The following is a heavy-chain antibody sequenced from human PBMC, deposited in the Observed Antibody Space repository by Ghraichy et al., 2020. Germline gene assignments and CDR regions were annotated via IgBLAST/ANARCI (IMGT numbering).Heavy chain of an antibody. D-gene: IGHD2-15*01. CDR1: GFTFSSYW. Sequence: GGSLRLSCAASGFTFSSYWMHWVRQAPGKGLVWVSRINSDGSSTSYADSVKGRFTISRDNAKNTLYLQMNSLRAEDTAVYYCTLGYCSGGSCPNYYGMDVWCQGTTVTASS. CDR3: TLGYCSGGSCPNYYGMDV. CDR2: INSDGSST. J-gene: IGHJ6*02. V-gene: IGHV3-74*01.